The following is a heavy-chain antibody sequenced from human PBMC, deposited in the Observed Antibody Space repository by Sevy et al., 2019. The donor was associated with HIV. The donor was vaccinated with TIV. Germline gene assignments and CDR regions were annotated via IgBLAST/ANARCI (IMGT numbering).Heavy chain of an antibody. CDR2: ISSISSPT. J-gene: IGHJ4*02. CDR1: GFTFSGYS. D-gene: IGHD3-3*01. CDR3: VREGIGGAGDFDY. V-gene: IGHV3-48*02. Sequence: GGSLRLSCTASGFTFSGYSMNWVRQAPGKGLEWVSYISSISSPTYYVDSVKGRFTISRDNVKNPLYLQMNSLRDEDTAVYYCVREGIGGAGDFDYWGQGTLVTVSS.